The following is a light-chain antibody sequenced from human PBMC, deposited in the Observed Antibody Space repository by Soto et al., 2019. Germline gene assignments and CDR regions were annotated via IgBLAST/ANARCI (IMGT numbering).Light chain of an antibody. CDR2: EVS. J-gene: IGLJ3*02. CDR3: TSYTTSGTWV. V-gene: IGLV2-14*01. CDR1: SNDIGGYNY. Sequence: QSVLTQPASVSGSPGQSITISCTGTSNDIGGYNYVSWYQQHPGKAPKLLIYEVSNRPSGVSNRFSGSKSGNTASLTISGLQADDEADYYCTSYTTSGTWVFGGGTKLTVL.